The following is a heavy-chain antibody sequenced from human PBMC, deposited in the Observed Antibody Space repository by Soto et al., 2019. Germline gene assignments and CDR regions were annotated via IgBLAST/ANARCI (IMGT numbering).Heavy chain of an antibody. D-gene: IGHD3-16*01. CDR3: VRSGHTFGGVI. Sequence: LSLTCTVSGGSISNYYGSWIRQPPGKGLEWIGYMYYSGSSNYNSSLKSRVTISVDTSKNQISLKLTSVTAADTAVYYCVRSGHTFGGVIWGQGTLVTVSS. J-gene: IGHJ4*02. CDR1: GGSISNYY. V-gene: IGHV4-59*01. CDR2: MYYSGSS.